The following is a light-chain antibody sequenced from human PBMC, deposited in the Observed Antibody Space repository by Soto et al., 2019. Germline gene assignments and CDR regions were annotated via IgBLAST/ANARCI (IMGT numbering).Light chain of an antibody. CDR3: CSYAGSYSWV. J-gene: IGLJ3*02. CDR1: SSDVGAYNY. Sequence: QSALTQPRSVSGSPGQSVTISCTGTSSDVGAYNYLSWYQHHPGKAPKVMIYDVSERPSGVPDRFSGSKSDNKASLTIAGLQAEDEADYYCCSYAGSYSWVFGGGTKLTVL. V-gene: IGLV2-11*01. CDR2: DVS.